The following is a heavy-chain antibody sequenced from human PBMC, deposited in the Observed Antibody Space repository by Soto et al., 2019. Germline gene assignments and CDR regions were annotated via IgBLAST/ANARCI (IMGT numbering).Heavy chain of an antibody. CDR3: AKGPGLVASSGSPDS. D-gene: IGHD2-8*02. CDR1: GFTFDDFA. J-gene: IGHJ4*02. V-gene: IGHV3-9*01. Sequence: EVQLVESGGGLVQPGRSLRLSCAASGFTFDDFAMHWVRQPPGKGLEWVSGISWNSASIVDADSVKGRFPVSRDNAKNSLYLQLDSLGVEDTAFYYCAKGPGLVASSGSPDSWGQGTLVSVSS. CDR2: ISWNSASI.